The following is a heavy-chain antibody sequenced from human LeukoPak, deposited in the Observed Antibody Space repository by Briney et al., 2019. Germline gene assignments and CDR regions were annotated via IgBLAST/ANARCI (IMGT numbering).Heavy chain of an antibody. CDR1: GGSFSGYY. V-gene: IGHV4-34*01. J-gene: IGHJ6*03. Sequence: SETLSLTCAVYGGSFSGYYWSWIRQPPGEGLEWIGEINHSGSTNYNPSLKSRVTISVDTSKNQFSLKLSSVTAADTAVYYCARAPQYDYVWGSYRSKRQGYYYYYYMDVWGKGTTVTVSS. CDR2: INHSGST. CDR3: ARAPQYDYVWGSYRSKRQGYYYYYYMDV. D-gene: IGHD3-16*02.